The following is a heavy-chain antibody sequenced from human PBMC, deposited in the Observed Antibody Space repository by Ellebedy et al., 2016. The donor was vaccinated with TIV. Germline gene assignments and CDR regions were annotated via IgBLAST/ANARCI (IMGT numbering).Heavy chain of an antibody. V-gene: IGHV3-7*03. CDR2: IKPDGSAK. CDR3: TRVQYDRANFDY. D-gene: IGHD3-22*01. Sequence: PGGSLRLSCAASGFSFSSYWMTWVRQAPGKGLEWVAKIKPDGSAKWYVDSVKGRFTISRDNAKNALYLQMSSLRAEDTAVDYCTRVQYDRANFDYWGQGTLVTVSS. J-gene: IGHJ4*02. CDR1: GFSFSSYW.